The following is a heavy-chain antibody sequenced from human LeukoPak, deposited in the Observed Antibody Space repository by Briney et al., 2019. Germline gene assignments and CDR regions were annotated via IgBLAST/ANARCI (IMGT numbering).Heavy chain of an antibody. CDR2: MNPNSGNT. CDR1: GYTFTSYD. D-gene: IGHD1-7*01. V-gene: IGHV1-8*01. CDR3: AAITGTTGWFDP. Sequence: ASVKVSCKASGYTFTSYDINWVRQATGQGLEWMGWMNPNSGNTGYAQKFQGRVTMTRNTSISTAYMELSSLRSEDTAVYYCAAITGTTGWFDPWGQGTLVTVSS. J-gene: IGHJ5*02.